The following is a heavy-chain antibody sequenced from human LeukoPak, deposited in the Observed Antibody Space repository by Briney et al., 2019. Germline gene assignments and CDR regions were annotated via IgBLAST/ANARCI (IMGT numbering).Heavy chain of an antibody. CDR3: ARQGSPWRYYYGSGSYYHFDY. D-gene: IGHD3-10*01. V-gene: IGHV4-34*01. CDR1: GGSFSGYY. J-gene: IGHJ4*02. CDR2: INHSGRT. Sequence: AETLSLTCAVSGGSFSGYYWTWIRQPPGKGLEWIGEINHSGRTNYNPSLKSRVIVSVDTSKNQFSLKLSSVTAADTAVYYCARQGSPWRYYYGSGSYYHFDYWGQGTLVTVSS.